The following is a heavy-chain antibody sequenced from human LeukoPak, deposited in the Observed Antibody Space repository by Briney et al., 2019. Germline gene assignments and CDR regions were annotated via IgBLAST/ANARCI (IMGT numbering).Heavy chain of an antibody. CDR3: AKGSGDY. CDR1: GFTFSIYG. J-gene: IGHJ4*02. Sequence: GRSLRPAWAASGFTFSIYGMHWVRQAPGKGLEWVAFIRYDGSNKYYADSVKGRFTISRDNSKNTVYLQMNSLRAEETAVYYCAKGSGDYWGQGTLVTVSS. CDR2: IRYDGSNK. V-gene: IGHV3-30*02. D-gene: IGHD6-19*01.